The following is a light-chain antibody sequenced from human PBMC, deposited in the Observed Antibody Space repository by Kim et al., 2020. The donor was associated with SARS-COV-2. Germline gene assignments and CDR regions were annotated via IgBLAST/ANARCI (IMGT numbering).Light chain of an antibody. CDR2: GSR. V-gene: IGLV1-44*01. CDR1: SSNIGTNT. Sequence: GQGVTISCSGGSSNIGTNTLNWYQPLPGAAPKLLIYGSRARPSGVPDRFFGSHSGTSASLAISGLQSEDEADYYCAAWDDSLNGRIFGGGTQLTVL. CDR3: AAWDDSLNGRI. J-gene: IGLJ2*01.